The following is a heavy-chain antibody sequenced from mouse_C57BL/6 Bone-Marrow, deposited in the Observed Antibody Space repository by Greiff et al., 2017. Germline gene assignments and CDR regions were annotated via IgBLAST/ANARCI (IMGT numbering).Heavy chain of an antibody. CDR2: IYPRSGNT. V-gene: IGHV1-81*01. J-gene: IGHJ2*01. CDR1: GYTFTSYG. Sequence: VQLQESGAELARPGASVKLSCKASGYTFTSYGISWVKQRTGQGLEWIGEIYPRSGNTYYNEKFKGKATLTADKSSSTAYMELRSLTSEDSAVYFCARSGTTVVATSYYFDYVGQGTTRRVSS. CDR3: ARSGTTVVATSYYFDY. D-gene: IGHD1-1*01.